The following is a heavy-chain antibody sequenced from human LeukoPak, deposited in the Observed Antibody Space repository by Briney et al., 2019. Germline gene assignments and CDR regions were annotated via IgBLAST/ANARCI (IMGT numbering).Heavy chain of an antibody. CDR3: AKWELCDHSFGLRDAFDN. V-gene: IGHV3-43*02. Sequence: GGSLRLSCAASGFTFDDYAMNWVRQAPGRGLEWVSLISGDGVTTYYADSVKGRFTISRDNSKNSLHLQMNSLKTEDTALYYCAKWELCDHSFGLRDAFDNWGQGTMVTVSS. J-gene: IGHJ3*02. D-gene: IGHD2-21*01. CDR2: ISGDGVTT. CDR1: GFTFDDYA.